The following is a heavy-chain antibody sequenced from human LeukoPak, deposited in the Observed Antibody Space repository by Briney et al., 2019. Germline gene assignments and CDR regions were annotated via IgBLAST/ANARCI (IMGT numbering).Heavy chain of an antibody. CDR2: IYHSGST. J-gene: IGHJ4*02. CDR1: GGSISSGGYS. D-gene: IGHD6-25*01. Sequence: SETLSLTCAVSGGSISSGGYSWSWIRQPPGKGLEWIGYIYHSGSTYYNPSLKSRVTISVDRSKNQFFLKLSSVTAADTAVYYCARGFSGYLADYWGQGTLVTVSS. CDR3: ARGFSGYLADY. V-gene: IGHV4-30-2*01.